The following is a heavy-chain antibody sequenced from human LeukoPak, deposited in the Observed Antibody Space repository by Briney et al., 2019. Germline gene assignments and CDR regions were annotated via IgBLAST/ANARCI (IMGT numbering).Heavy chain of an antibody. CDR1: GFTFDDYA. Sequence: PGGSLRLSCAASGFTFDDYAMHWVRQAPGKGLEWVSGISWNSGYIGYADSVKGRFTISRDNAKNSLYLQMNSLRAEDTAVYYCARPLYDSSGYTYYYGMDVWGQGTTVTVSS. CDR2: ISWNSGYI. V-gene: IGHV3-9*01. CDR3: ARPLYDSSGYTYYYGMDV. J-gene: IGHJ6*02. D-gene: IGHD3-22*01.